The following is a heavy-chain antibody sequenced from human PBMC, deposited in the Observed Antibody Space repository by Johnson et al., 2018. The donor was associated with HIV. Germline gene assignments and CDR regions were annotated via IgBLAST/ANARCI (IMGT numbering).Heavy chain of an antibody. CDR2: IRYDGSNK. J-gene: IGHJ3*02. Sequence: QVQLVESGGGVVQPGKSLTLSCVGSGLSFSNFGIHWVRQAPGKGPEWVAFIRYDGSNKYYADSVKGRFTISRDNSKKTLYLQMNSLRAEDTAVYYCAKDLRTTGAFDIWGQGTMVTVSS. CDR1: GLSFSNFG. D-gene: IGHD1-1*01. CDR3: AKDLRTTGAFDI. V-gene: IGHV3-30*02.